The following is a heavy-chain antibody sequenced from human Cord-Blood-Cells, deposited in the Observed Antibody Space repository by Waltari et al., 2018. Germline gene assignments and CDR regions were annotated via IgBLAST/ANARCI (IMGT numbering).Heavy chain of an antibody. CDR1: GGSISSSSYY. CDR3: AVTVTNWFDP. Sequence: QLQLQESGPGLVKPSETLSLTCTVSGGSISSSSYYWGWFRQPPGKGLEWIGSIYYSGATYYNPAHKSRGTISVDTSKNQFSLKLSAVTAADTAVYYCAVTVTNWFDPWGQGTLVTVSS. CDR2: IYYSGAT. J-gene: IGHJ5*02. V-gene: IGHV4-39*01. D-gene: IGHD4-17*01.